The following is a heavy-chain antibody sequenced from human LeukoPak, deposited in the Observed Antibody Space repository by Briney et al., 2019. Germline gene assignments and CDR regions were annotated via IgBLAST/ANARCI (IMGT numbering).Heavy chain of an antibody. CDR2: IKGDGREK. Sequence: LSCAGGGFIFSTSWRRWVGQAQGKGMEWVANIKGDGREKYYEDYVKGGFTMSRDNGKNSLYLKMNRLTDEDTAVYYCARDGQSYCSSTSCYFAYWGQGTLVTVSS. V-gene: IGHV3-7*01. J-gene: IGHJ4*02. CDR3: ARDGQSYCSSTSCYFAY. D-gene: IGHD2-2*01. CDR1: GFIFSTSW.